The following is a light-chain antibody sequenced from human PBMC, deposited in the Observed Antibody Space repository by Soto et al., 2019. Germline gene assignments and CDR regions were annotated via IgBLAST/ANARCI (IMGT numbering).Light chain of an antibody. CDR1: QGIRND. CDR3: LQEFNDPWT. Sequence: AIPMTQSPDSLSASVGDRVTITCRASQGIRNDLGWFQQKPWKAPKLLIYAASNLQSGVPSRFSGSGSGTDFTLAISSLQPEDFATYYCLQEFNDPWTFGQGTKVEIK. V-gene: IGKV1-6*01. J-gene: IGKJ1*01. CDR2: AAS.